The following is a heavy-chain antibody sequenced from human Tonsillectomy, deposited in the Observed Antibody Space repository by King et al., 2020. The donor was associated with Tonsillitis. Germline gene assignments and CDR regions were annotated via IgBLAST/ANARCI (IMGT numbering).Heavy chain of an antibody. J-gene: IGHJ4*02. CDR1: GFTFSDSW. CDR3: FFSLADD. V-gene: IGHV3-15*01. Sequence: VQLVESGGGVVKPGGSLRLSCAASGFTFSDSWMTWVRQAPGKGLEWVGRHKSKTDGGTTDYAAPVKGRFTISRDDSKNTLYLQMSSLRTEDAAVYYCFFSLADDWGQGTLVTVSS. D-gene: IGHD3-16*01. CDR2: HKSKTDGGTT.